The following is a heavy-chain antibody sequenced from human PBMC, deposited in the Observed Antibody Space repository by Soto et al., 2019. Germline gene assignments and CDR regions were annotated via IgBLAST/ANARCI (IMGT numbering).Heavy chain of an antibody. CDR3: ARQTDSYYTFDAFDI. J-gene: IGHJ3*02. CDR2: IYYSGST. D-gene: IGHD3-22*01. Sequence: SETLSLTCTVSSGSISSGRYYWDWIRRPPGKGLEWIGNIYYSGSTHYNPSLESRVTISVDTSKNQFSLKLSSVTAADTAVYYCARQTDSYYTFDAFDIWGQGTMVTVSS. V-gene: IGHV4-39*01. CDR1: SGSISSGRYY.